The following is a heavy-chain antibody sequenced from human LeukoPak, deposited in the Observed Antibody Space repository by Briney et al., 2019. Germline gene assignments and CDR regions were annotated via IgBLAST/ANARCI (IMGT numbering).Heavy chain of an antibody. J-gene: IGHJ4*02. CDR1: GFTFSDYY. CDR2: ISSSGSTI. V-gene: IGHV3-11*01. Sequence: GGSLRLSCAASGFTFSDYYMSWLRQAPGKGLEWVSYISSSGSTIYYADSVKGRFTISRDNAKSSLYLQMNSLRAEDTAVYYCAKELTPLTGWTPFDHWGQGTLVSVSS. D-gene: IGHD6-19*01. CDR3: AKELTPLTGWTPFDH.